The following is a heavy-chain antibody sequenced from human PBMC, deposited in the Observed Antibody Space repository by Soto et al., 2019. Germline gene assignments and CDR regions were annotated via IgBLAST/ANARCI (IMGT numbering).Heavy chain of an antibody. V-gene: IGHV3-11*01. D-gene: IGHD4-4*01. CDR3: AREDYREMGVPFDY. Sequence: GGSLRLSCAASGFTFSDYYMSWIRQAPGKGLEWVSYIRASGNTKDYADSVKGRFTISRDNAKNSLYLQMNSLRAEDTAVYYCAREDYREMGVPFDYWGQGTLVTVSS. J-gene: IGHJ4*02. CDR1: GFTFSDYY. CDR2: IRASGNTK.